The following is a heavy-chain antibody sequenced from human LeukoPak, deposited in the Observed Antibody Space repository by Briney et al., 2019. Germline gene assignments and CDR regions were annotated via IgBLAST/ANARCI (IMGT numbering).Heavy chain of an antibody. D-gene: IGHD3-10*01. CDR3: AKELDYYGSGSYSPYDWFDP. CDR2: ISGSGGST. V-gene: IGHV3-23*01. Sequence: GGSLRLSCAASGFTFSSYAMSWVRQAPGKGLEWVSAISGSGGSTYYADSVKGRFTISRDNSKNTLYLQMNSLRAEDTAVYYCAKELDYYGSGSYSPYDWFDPWGQGTLVTVSS. J-gene: IGHJ5*02. CDR1: GFTFSSYA.